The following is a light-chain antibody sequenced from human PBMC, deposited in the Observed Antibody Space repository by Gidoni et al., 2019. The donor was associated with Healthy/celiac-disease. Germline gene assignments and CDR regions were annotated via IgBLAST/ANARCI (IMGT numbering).Light chain of an antibody. Sequence: SALTKPTSVSGSPGHSITISCPGTSSAGGGYNYVSWYQQHPGKAPKLMIYEVSNRPSGVSNRFSGSKSGNTASLTISGLQAEDEADYYCSSYTSSSTWVFGGGTKLTVL. CDR1: SSAGGGYNY. CDR3: SSYTSSSTWV. J-gene: IGLJ3*02. V-gene: IGLV2-14*01. CDR2: EVS.